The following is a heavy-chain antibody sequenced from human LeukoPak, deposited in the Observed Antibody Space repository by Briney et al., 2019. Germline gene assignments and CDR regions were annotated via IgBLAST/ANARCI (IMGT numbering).Heavy chain of an antibody. CDR3: ARDESGNTVTSNFDY. J-gene: IGHJ4*02. Sequence: ASVTVSCMASGYTFTSYGISWVRQAPGQGLEWMGWISAYNGNTNYAQKLQGRVTMTRDTSTSTVYMELSSLRSEDTAVYYCARDESGNTVTSNFDYWGQGTLVTVSS. CDR2: ISAYNGNT. CDR1: GYTFTSYG. V-gene: IGHV1-18*01. D-gene: IGHD4-17*01.